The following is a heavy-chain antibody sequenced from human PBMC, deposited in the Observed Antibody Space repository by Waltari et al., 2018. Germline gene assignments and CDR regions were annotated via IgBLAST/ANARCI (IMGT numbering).Heavy chain of an antibody. Sequence: QVQLVQSGAEVKKPGASVKVSCKASGYTFTGYYMHWVRQAPGQGLEWMGGINPNSGGTNDAQKFQGRGTMTRETSIRTAYMELGRLRSDDTAVYYWARERDIVVVPAATLPDYWGQGTLVTVSS. V-gene: IGHV1-2*02. J-gene: IGHJ4*02. CDR3: ARERDIVVVPAATLPDY. CDR2: INPNSGGT. D-gene: IGHD2-2*01. CDR1: GYTFTGYY.